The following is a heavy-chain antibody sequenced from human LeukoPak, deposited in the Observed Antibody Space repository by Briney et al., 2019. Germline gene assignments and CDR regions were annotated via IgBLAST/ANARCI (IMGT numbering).Heavy chain of an antibody. D-gene: IGHD1-26*01. V-gene: IGHV4-39*01. CDR1: GGSITYSHYY. Sequence: SETLSLTCSVSGGSITYSHYYWGWVRQPPGKGLEWIGGIYYSGSTYYNPSLKSRVTISVDTSRNEFSLRLSSVTAADTALYFCARQSGSYGSILDNWGQGILGTVSS. J-gene: IGHJ4*02. CDR3: ARQSGSYGSILDN. CDR2: IYYSGST.